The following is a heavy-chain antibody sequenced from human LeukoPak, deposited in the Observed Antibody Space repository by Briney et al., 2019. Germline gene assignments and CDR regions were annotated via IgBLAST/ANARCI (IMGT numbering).Heavy chain of an antibody. CDR2: IIPIFGTA. Sequence: GASVKVSCKASGGTFSSYAISWVRQAPGQGLEWMGGIIPIFGTANYAQKFQGRVTITADESTSTAYMEPSSLRSEDTAVYYCARDRGDGYTGNDYWGQGTLVTVSS. CDR3: ARDRGDGYTGNDY. D-gene: IGHD5-24*01. CDR1: GGTFSSYA. J-gene: IGHJ4*02. V-gene: IGHV1-69*13.